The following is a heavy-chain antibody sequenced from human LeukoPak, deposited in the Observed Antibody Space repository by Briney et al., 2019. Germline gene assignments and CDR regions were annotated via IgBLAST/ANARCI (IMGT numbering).Heavy chain of an antibody. Sequence: PSETLSLTCAVYGGSFSGYYWSWIRQPPGKGLEWIGEINHSGSTNYNPSLKSRVTISADTSKNQFSLKLSSVTAADTAVYYCARDSSSAEDYWGQGTLVTVSS. CDR2: INHSGST. V-gene: IGHV4-34*01. D-gene: IGHD6-13*01. J-gene: IGHJ4*02. CDR3: ARDSSSAEDY. CDR1: GGSFSGYY.